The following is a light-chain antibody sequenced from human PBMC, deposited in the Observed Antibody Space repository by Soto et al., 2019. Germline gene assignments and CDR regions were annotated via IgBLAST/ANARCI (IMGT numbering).Light chain of an antibody. CDR2: DAS. J-gene: IGKJ5*01. V-gene: IGKV1-33*01. CDR3: QQYDSYSVT. Sequence: DIQMTQSPSSLSASVGDRVTITCRASQSISSYLNWYQQKPGKAPKLLIYDASNLETGVPSRFSGSGSGTDFTFTISSLQPEDIATYYCQQYDSYSVTFGQGTRLEIK. CDR1: QSISSY.